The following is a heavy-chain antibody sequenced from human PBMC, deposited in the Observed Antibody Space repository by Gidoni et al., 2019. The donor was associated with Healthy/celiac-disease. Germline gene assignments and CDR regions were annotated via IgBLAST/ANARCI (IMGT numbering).Heavy chain of an antibody. CDR2: IWYDGSNK. Sequence: QVQLVESGGGVVQPGRSLRLSCAASGFTFSSYGMHWVRQAPGKGLEWVAVIWYDGSNKYYADSVKGRFTISRDNSKNTLYLQMNSLRAEDTAVYYCARWGREPARKFFDYWGQGTLVTVSS. J-gene: IGHJ4*02. D-gene: IGHD3-16*01. CDR3: ARWGREPARKFFDY. V-gene: IGHV3-33*01. CDR1: GFTFSSYG.